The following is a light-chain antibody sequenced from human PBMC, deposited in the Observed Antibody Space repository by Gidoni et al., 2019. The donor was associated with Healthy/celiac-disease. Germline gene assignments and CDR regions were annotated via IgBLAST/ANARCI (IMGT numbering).Light chain of an antibody. CDR1: QSVGSN. J-gene: IGKJ1*01. CDR3: QQYNDWPRT. Sequence: EIVMTQSPATLSVSPGERVTLSCRASQSVGSNLAWYQQKPGQAPRLLIYGASTRATGIPARFSGSGSGTEFTLTISRLQSEDFAVYYCQQYNDWPRTFGQGTKVEIK. CDR2: GAS. V-gene: IGKV3-15*01.